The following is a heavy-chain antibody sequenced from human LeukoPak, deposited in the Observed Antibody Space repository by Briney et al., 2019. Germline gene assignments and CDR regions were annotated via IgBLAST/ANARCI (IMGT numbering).Heavy chain of an antibody. J-gene: IGHJ5*02. CDR3: ARGIYISSSLNWFDP. Sequence: GGSLRLSCAASGFTVSSNYMSWVRQAPGEGLEWVSVIYSGGSTYYADSVKGRFTISRDNSKNTLYLQMNSLRAEDTAVYYCARGIYISSSLNWFDPWGQGTLVTVSS. CDR1: GFTVSSNY. CDR2: IYSGGST. V-gene: IGHV3-66*01. D-gene: IGHD6-6*01.